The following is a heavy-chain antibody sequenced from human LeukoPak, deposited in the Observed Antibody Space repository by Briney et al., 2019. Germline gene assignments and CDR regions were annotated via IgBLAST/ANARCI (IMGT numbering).Heavy chain of an antibody. Sequence: GGSLRLSCAASGFTFTTYWMHWVRQPPGKGLVWVSHINSDGSITSYADSVKGRFTISRDNAKNTLYLQMNSLRAEDTAVYYCARDAVDTANAVWGQGTTVTVSS. V-gene: IGHV3-74*01. D-gene: IGHD5-18*01. CDR2: INSDGSIT. J-gene: IGHJ6*02. CDR1: GFTFTTYW. CDR3: ARDAVDTANAV.